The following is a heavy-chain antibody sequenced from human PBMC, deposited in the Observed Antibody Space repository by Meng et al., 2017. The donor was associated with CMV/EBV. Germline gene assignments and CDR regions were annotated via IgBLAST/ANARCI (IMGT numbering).Heavy chain of an antibody. CDR1: GGSFSGYY. D-gene: IGHD2-2*01. CDR2: INHSGST. V-gene: IGHV4-34*01. CDR3: AKARSSTSYRTYYFDY. J-gene: IGHJ4*02. Sequence: SETLSLTCAVYGGSFSGYYWSWIRQPPGKGLEWIGEINHSGSTNYNPSLKSRVTISVDTSKNQFSLKLSSVTAADTAVYYCAKARSSTSYRTYYFDYWGQGTLVTRLL.